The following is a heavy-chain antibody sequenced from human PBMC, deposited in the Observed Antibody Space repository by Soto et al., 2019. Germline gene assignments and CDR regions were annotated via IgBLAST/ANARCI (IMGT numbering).Heavy chain of an antibody. V-gene: IGHV4-30-4*01. CDR1: VCTIISCYYY. J-gene: IGHJ3*02. D-gene: IGHD1-20*01. Sequence: SETLSLTCTFSVCTIISCYYYLSFIRQAPGRGLELVAYIHYSGGTSYNPSLMSRLTISLDTSKNQFSLKLSSVTAADSAVYYCAGEKITGKASGHFDIWGKGKTVNVSS. CDR2: IHYSGGT. CDR3: AGEKITGKASGHFDI.